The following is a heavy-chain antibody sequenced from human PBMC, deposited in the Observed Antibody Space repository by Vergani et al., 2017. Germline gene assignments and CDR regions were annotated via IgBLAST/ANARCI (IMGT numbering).Heavy chain of an antibody. CDR1: GGTFSSYG. Sequence: QVQLVQSGAEVKKPGSSVKVSCKASGGTFSSYGINWVRQAPGQGLEWMGGIIPMFGTLNYAQKLQGRVTITADESTSTAYMGLSSLRSEDTAVFYCARGGSDYSSSSGRYYFYMDVWGQGTTVTVSS. D-gene: IGHD6-6*01. CDR2: IIPMFGTL. V-gene: IGHV1-69*01. CDR3: ARGGSDYSSSSGRYYFYMDV. J-gene: IGHJ6*03.